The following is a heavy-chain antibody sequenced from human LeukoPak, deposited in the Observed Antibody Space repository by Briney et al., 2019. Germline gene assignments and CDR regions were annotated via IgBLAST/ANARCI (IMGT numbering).Heavy chain of an antibody. J-gene: IGHJ4*02. Sequence: PSETLSLTCAVYGGSFSGYYWSWIRQPPGKGLEWIGEINHSGSTNYNPSLKSRVTISVDTSKNQFSLKLSSVTAADTAVYYCARVRRGYSSGWYFFDYWGQGTLVTVSS. CDR1: GGSFSGYY. V-gene: IGHV4-34*01. D-gene: IGHD6-19*01. CDR2: INHSGST. CDR3: ARVRRGYSSGWYFFDY.